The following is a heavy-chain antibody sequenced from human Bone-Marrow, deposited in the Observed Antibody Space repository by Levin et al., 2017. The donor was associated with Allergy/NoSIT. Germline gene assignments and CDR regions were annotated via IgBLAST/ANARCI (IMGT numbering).Heavy chain of an antibody. CDR1: GGTISNFNW. V-gene: IGHV4-4*02. D-gene: IGHD6-13*01. CDR3: ARVAYSSSWYLDY. J-gene: IGHJ4*02. CDR2: ISHSGNT. Sequence: GSLRLSCAVSGGTISNFNWWTWVRQPPGKGLEWIGEISHSGNTNYNPSLKSRVTISVDKSKNQFSLKVNSVTAADTAMYYCARVAYSSSWYLDYWGQGTLVTVSS.